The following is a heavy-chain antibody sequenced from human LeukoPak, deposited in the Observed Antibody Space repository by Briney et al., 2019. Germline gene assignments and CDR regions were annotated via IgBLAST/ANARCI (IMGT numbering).Heavy chain of an antibody. D-gene: IGHD3-10*01. V-gene: IGHV5-51*01. J-gene: IGHJ4*02. Sequence: GESLKISCKGSGYSFTSHWIGWVRQMSGKGLEWMGIVNPDDSDTIYSPSFQGQVTISADESITTAYLQWSSLKALDTAMYYCARLRWPRGGRSSFDYWGQGALVTVSS. CDR1: GYSFTSHW. CDR3: ARLRWPRGGRSSFDY. CDR2: VNPDDSDT.